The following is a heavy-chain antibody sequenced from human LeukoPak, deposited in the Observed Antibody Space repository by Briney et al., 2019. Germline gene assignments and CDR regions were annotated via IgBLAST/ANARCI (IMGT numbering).Heavy chain of an antibody. CDR3: ARGRGYSYGAPDY. Sequence: GGSLRLSCAASGFTFSDYYMSWIRQAPGKGLEWISYISSSGDTIFYADSVKGRFTISRDNAKNSLYLQMNSLRAEDTALYYFARGRGYSYGAPDYWGQGTLVTVSS. D-gene: IGHD5-18*01. J-gene: IGHJ4*02. V-gene: IGHV3-11*01. CDR1: GFTFSDYY. CDR2: ISSSGDTI.